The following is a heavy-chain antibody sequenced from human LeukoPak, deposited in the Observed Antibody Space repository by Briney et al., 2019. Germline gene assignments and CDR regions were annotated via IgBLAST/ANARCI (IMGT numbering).Heavy chain of an antibody. J-gene: IGHJ4*02. CDR2: ISTQSGNT. D-gene: IGHD4-17*01. CDR3: ARGAYGDK. V-gene: IGHV1-18*01. Sequence: ASVKVSCKASGYTLTSYGINWMRQAPGQGLEWMGWISTQSGNTNYAQKVQGRLTLTTDRSTNTAYMELRSLRSDDTAVYYCARGAYGDKWGQGTLVTVSS. CDR1: GYTLTSYG.